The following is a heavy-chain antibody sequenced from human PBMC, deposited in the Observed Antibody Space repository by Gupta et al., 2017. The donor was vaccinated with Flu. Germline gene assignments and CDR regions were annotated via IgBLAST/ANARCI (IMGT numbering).Heavy chain of an antibody. V-gene: IGHV3-66*02. CDR1: GFSVGGNV. J-gene: IGHJ3*02. Sequence: EQVVESGGALVQPGGSLTLSCAASGFSVGGNVMGWVRQAPGRGLECVSLTYTGGKTLYADSVKGRFAISRDNAKNKMSLQMNSLRPEDAAGDDCARGPNFDTWGRGTMVTVSS. CDR2: TYTGGKT. CDR3: ARGPNFDT.